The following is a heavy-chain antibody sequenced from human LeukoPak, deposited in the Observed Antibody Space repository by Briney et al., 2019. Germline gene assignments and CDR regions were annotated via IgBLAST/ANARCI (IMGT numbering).Heavy chain of an antibody. D-gene: IGHD3-3*01. CDR2: IIDTGST. V-gene: IGHV4-34*12. Sequence: PSETLSLTCAVYGGSFSGYYWTWIRQPPGKGREWIGEIIDTGSTKYNSSLKSRFTISVDTSKNQFSLTLDSVTAADTAVYYCARGLASGYPPIPFDYWGQGTLVTVSS. CDR3: ARGLASGYPPIPFDY. CDR1: GGSFSGYY. J-gene: IGHJ4*02.